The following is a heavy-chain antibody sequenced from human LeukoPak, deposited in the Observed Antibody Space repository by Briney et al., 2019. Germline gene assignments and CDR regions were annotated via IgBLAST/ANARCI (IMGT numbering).Heavy chain of an antibody. J-gene: IGHJ5*02. CDR2: IKQDGSEK. V-gene: IGHV3-7*01. CDR1: GFTFSSYW. D-gene: IGHD2-15*01. CDR3: AGDIVDNWFDP. Sequence: PGGSLRLSCAASGFTFSSYWMSWVRQAPGKGLEWVANIKQDGSEKYYVDSVKGRFTISRDNAKNSLYLQMNSLRAEDTAVYYCAGDIVDNWFDPWGQGTLVTVSS.